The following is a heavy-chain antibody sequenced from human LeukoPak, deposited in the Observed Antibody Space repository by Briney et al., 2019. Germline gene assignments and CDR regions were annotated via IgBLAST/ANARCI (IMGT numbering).Heavy chain of an antibody. Sequence: GGSLRLSCAASGFTLSSYAMSWVRQAPGKGLEWVSAISGSGGSTYYADSVKGRFTISRDNSRTTLYLQMNSLGAEDTAVYYCASYYSSSWYSPFDYWGQGTLVTVSS. CDR2: ISGSGGST. CDR3: ASYYSSSWYSPFDY. CDR1: GFTLSSYA. D-gene: IGHD6-13*01. J-gene: IGHJ4*02. V-gene: IGHV3-23*01.